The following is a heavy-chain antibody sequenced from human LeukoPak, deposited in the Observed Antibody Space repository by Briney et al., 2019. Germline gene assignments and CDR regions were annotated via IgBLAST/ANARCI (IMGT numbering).Heavy chain of an antibody. CDR3: ARASVTYYYYYYMDV. CDR2: IYYSGST. Sequence: SETLSLTCTVSGGSISSGGYYWGWIRQHPGKGLEWIGYIYYSGSTYYNPSLKSRVTISVDTSKNQFSLKLSSVTAADTAVYYCARASVTYYYYYYMDVWGKGTTVTVSS. J-gene: IGHJ6*03. D-gene: IGHD4-11*01. V-gene: IGHV4-31*03. CDR1: GGSISSGGYY.